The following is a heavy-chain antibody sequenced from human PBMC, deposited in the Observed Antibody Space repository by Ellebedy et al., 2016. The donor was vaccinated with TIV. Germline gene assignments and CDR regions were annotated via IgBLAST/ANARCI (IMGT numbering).Heavy chain of an antibody. V-gene: IGHV1-58*01. CDR3: AADNMADDVYYYGMDV. D-gene: IGHD5-24*01. J-gene: IGHJ6*02. CDR2: IVVGSGNT. Sequence: SVKVSCXASGFTFTSSAVQWVRQARGQRLEWIGWIVVGSGNTNYAQKFQERVTITRDMSTSTAYMELSSLRSEDTAVYYCAADNMADDVYYYGMDVWGQGTTVTVSS. CDR1: GFTFTSSA.